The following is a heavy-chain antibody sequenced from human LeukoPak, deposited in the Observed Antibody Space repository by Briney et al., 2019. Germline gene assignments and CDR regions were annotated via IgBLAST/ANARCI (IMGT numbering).Heavy chain of an antibody. CDR1: AGSISRSNKY. CDR2: FFYSGST. Sequence: SETLSLTCTVSAGSISRSNKYWGWIRQSPGKGLEWIGNFFYSGSTYYNPSLKSRVTISVDTSKNQFSLNLRSVTAADTAVYYCARHLGMSTMDYWGQGTLVTVSS. J-gene: IGHJ4*02. V-gene: IGHV4-39*01. D-gene: IGHD5/OR15-5a*01. CDR3: ARHLGMSTMDY.